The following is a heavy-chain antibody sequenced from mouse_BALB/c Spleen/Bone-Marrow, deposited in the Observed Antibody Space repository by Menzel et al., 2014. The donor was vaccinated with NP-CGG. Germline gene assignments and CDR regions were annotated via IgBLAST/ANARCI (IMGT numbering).Heavy chain of an antibody. CDR2: INPYNDDT. J-gene: IGHJ4*01. Sequence: EVKLMESGPELVKPGASVKTSCKASGYTFTSYVMHWVKQKPGQGLEWIGYINPYNDDTKYNEKVKGKATLTSDKSSSTAYMELSSKTYEDYAVYYCARRDYAMDYWGQGTSVTVSS. CDR3: ARRDYAMDY. CDR1: GYTFTSYV. V-gene: IGHV1-14*01.